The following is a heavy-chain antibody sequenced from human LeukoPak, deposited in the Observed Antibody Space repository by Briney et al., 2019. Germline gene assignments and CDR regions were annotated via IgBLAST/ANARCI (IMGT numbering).Heavy chain of an antibody. J-gene: IGHJ3*02. CDR1: GASITTQGYY. CDR3: ASGSYYLIDI. CDR2: VYHSGNP. Sequence: PSETLSLTCTVSGASITTQGYYWGWVRQPPGKAPEWIGSVYHSGNPYYNPSFVRRVTISIDTSKNQFSLKLSSVTAADTAVYYCASGSYYLIDIWGQGTMVTVSS. D-gene: IGHD1-26*01. V-gene: IGHV4-39*07.